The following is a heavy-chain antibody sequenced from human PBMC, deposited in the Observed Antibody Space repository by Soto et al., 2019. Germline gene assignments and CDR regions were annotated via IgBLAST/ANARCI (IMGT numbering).Heavy chain of an antibody. CDR3: AKHFDSGCPDY. Sequence: EVQLLESGGGLVQPGGCLRLSCAASGFTFSSYALSWVRQAPGKGLEWVSIIGDSGGSTFYADSVKGRCTISRDNSKNTLYLQMNNLRAEDTAVYYCAKHFDSGCPDYWGQGTLVAVSS. D-gene: IGHD6-19*01. J-gene: IGHJ4*02. CDR1: GFTFSSYA. V-gene: IGHV3-23*01. CDR2: IGDSGGST.